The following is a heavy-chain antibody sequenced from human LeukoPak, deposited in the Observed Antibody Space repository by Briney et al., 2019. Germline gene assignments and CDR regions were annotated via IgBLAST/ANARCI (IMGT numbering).Heavy chain of an antibody. J-gene: IGHJ6*02. D-gene: IGHD3-9*01. Sequence: GGSLRLSCAASGFTFSSYSMNWVRQAPGKGLEWVSSISSSSSYIYYADSVKGRFTISRDTAKNSLYLQMNSLRAENTAVYYCARGPCDIFVHNGGYYGMDVWRQGTTVIVSS. CDR1: GFTFSSYS. V-gene: IGHV3-21*01. CDR3: ARGPCDIFVHNGGYYGMDV. CDR2: ISSSSSYI.